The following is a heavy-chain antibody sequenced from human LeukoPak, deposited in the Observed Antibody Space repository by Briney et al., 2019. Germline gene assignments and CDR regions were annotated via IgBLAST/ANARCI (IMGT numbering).Heavy chain of an antibody. J-gene: IGHJ4*02. CDR1: GYTFTSYG. V-gene: IGHV1-18*01. D-gene: IGHD2-2*02. CDR2: ISAYNGNT. CDR3: ARSRGPYCSSTSCYSVDIVATDYHY. Sequence: ASVKVSCKASGYTFTSYGISWVRQAPGQGLERMGWISAYNGNTNYAQKLQGRVTMTTDTSTSTAYMELRSLRSDDTAVYYCARSRGPYCSSTSCYSVDIVATDYHYWGQGTLVTVSS.